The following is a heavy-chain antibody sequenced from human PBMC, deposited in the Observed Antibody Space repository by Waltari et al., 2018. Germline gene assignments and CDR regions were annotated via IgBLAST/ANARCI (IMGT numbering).Heavy chain of an antibody. CDR3: AREGGWNDFDY. Sequence: EVQLVESGGGLVKPGGSLRLSCAASGFTFSSYSMNWVRQAPGKGLEWVSAISSSSSYIDYADSVKGRFTISRDNAKNSLYLQMNSLRAEDTAVYYCAREGGWNDFDYWGQGTLVTVSS. D-gene: IGHD1-1*01. V-gene: IGHV3-21*01. CDR2: ISSSSSYI. CDR1: GFTFSSYS. J-gene: IGHJ4*02.